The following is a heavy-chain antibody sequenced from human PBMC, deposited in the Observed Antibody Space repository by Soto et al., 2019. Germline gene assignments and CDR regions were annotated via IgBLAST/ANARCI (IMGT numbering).Heavy chain of an antibody. CDR1: GFTFSSYS. CDR2: ISSSSSYI. V-gene: IGHV3-21*01. CDR3: ARDTPFEASSPTGYYGMDV. D-gene: IGHD6-13*01. J-gene: IGHJ6*02. Sequence: EVQLVESGGGLVQPGGSLRLSCAASGFTFSSYSMNWVRQAPGKGLEWVSSISSSSSYIYYADSVKGRFTISRDNAKNSLYLQMNSLRAEDTAVYYCARDTPFEASSPTGYYGMDVWGQGTTVTVSS.